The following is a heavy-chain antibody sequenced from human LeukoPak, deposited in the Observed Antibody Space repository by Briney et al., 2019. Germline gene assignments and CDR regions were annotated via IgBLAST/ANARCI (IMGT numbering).Heavy chain of an antibody. J-gene: IGHJ4*02. CDR3: AKGMVRGVIIVNFDY. V-gene: IGHV3-9*01. CDR2: ISWNSGSI. Sequence: GRSLRLSCAASGFTFDDYAMHWVRQAPGKGLEWVSGISWNSGSIGYADSVKGRFTISRDNAKNSLYLQMNSLRAEDTALYYCAKGMVRGVIIVNFDYWGQGTLVTVSS. D-gene: IGHD3-10*01. CDR1: GFTFDDYA.